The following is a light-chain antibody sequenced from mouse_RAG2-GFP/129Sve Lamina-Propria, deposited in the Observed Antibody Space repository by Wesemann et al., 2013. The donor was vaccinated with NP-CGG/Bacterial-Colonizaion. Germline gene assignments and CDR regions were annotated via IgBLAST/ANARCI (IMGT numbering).Light chain of an antibody. V-gene: IGKV4-57*01. Sequence: QIVLTQSPAIMSASPGEKVTMTCSASSSVSYMYWYQQKPGTSPKLWIYSTSNLASGVPARFSGGGSGTSYSLTISSMEAEDAATYYCQQWSSNPFTFGSGTKLEIK. CDR3: QQWSSNPFT. CDR2: STS. J-gene: IGKJ4*01. CDR1: SSVSY.